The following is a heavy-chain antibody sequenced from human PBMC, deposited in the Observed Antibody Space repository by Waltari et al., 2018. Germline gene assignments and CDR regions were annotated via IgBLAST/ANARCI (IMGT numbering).Heavy chain of an antibody. J-gene: IGHJ4*02. CDR1: GYAFNTYA. Sequence: QVQLVQSGSEVKKPGASVKVSCQASGYAFNTYAINWVRQAPGQGLQWMGWINTDTGHPTYAPGFTGRFVFSLDTSVTTTFLQISDLRAEDTAVYFCARDHTIYGDYSSDLWGQGALVTVSS. D-gene: IGHD4-17*01. V-gene: IGHV7-4-1*02. CDR3: ARDHTIYGDYSSDL. CDR2: INTDTGHP.